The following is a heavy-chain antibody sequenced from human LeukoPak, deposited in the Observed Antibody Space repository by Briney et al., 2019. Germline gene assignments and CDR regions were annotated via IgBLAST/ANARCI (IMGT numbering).Heavy chain of an antibody. CDR3: ARVLKGGSYRYYYYYMDV. CDR2: VYYTGST. V-gene: IGHV4-59*01. D-gene: IGHD1-26*01. J-gene: IGHJ6*03. CDR1: SGFITAYY. Sequence: PSETLSLTCSVSSGFITAYYWSWIRQPPGKGLEWIGYVYYTGSTNYNPSLKSRVTISVDTSKNQFSLKLSSVTAADTAVYYCARVLKGGSYRYYYYYMDVWGKGTTVTVSS.